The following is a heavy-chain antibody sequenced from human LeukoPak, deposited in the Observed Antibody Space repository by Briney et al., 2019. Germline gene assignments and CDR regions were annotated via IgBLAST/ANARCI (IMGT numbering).Heavy chain of an antibody. CDR2: ISSGSSTI. CDR1: GFTFSSYT. V-gene: IGHV3-48*01. Sequence: PGGSLRLSRAASGFTFSSYTMNWVRQAPGKGLEWVSYISSGSSTIYYADSVKGRFTISRDNAKNSLYLQMNSLRAEDTAVYYCARGGYSYGSVDYWGQGTLVTVSS. J-gene: IGHJ4*02. CDR3: ARGGYSYGSVDY. D-gene: IGHD5-18*01.